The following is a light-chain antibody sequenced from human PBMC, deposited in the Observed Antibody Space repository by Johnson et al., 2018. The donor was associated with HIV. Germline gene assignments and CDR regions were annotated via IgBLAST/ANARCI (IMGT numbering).Light chain of an antibody. J-gene: IGLJ1*01. Sequence: QPVLTQPPSVSAAPGQKVTISCSGTSSNIGNNYVSWYQQVPGTAPKLLIYDNNKRPSGIPDRFSGSKSGTSATLGITGLQTGDEADYYCGTWDSSLSAYVFGTGTKVT. CDR2: DNN. V-gene: IGLV1-51*01. CDR3: GTWDSSLSAYV. CDR1: SSNIGNNY.